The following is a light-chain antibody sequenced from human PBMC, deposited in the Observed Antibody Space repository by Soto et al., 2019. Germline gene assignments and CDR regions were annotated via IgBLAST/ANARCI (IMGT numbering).Light chain of an antibody. CDR3: MQALQTWT. V-gene: IGKV2-28*01. CDR1: QSLLHSNGYNY. J-gene: IGKJ1*01. Sequence: LVMTQSPLSLPVTPGEPASISCRSSQSLLHSNGYNYLDWYLQKPGQSPQLLIYLGSNRASGVPDRFSGSGSGTDFTLKISRVEAEDVGVYYCMQALQTWTFGQGTKVEIK. CDR2: LGS.